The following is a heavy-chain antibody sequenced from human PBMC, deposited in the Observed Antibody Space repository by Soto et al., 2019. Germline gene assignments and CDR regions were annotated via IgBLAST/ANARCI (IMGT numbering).Heavy chain of an antibody. V-gene: IGHV4-31*03. CDR3: ARDGSGSPMPNWLDP. Sequence: PSETLSLTCTVSGGSISSGGYYWSWIRQHPGKGLEWIGYIYYSGSTYYNPSLKSRVTISVDTSKNQFSLKLSSVTAADTAVYYCARDGSGSPMPNWLDPCGQGTMVTV. CDR1: GGSISSGGYY. D-gene: IGHD1-26*01. J-gene: IGHJ5*02. CDR2: IYYSGST.